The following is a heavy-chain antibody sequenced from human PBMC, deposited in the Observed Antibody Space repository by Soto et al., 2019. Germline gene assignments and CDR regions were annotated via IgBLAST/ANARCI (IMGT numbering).Heavy chain of an antibody. J-gene: IGHJ3*02. CDR1: GGSISSYY. D-gene: IGHD3-10*01. CDR2: IYYSGST. Sequence: QVQLQESGPGLVKPSETLSLTCTVSGGSISSYYWTWIRQPPGKGLEWIGYIYYSGSTNYNPSLKRRATVSVDTSKNQFSLKLSSVTAADTAVYYCARRPGFGHAFDIWGQGTMVTVSS. CDR3: ARRPGFGHAFDI. V-gene: IGHV4-59*08.